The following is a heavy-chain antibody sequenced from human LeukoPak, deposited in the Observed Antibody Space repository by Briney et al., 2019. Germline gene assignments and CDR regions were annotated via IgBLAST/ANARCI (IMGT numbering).Heavy chain of an antibody. Sequence: GGSLRLSCAASGFTFDDYGMSWVRQAPGKGLEWVSGINWNGDNTNYADSLKGRFTISRDNAKNSLYLQINSLRAEDTALYYCARGSTHYDVLTGYHYYFDYWGQGTLVTVSS. CDR1: GFTFDDYG. J-gene: IGHJ4*02. D-gene: IGHD3-9*01. V-gene: IGHV3-20*04. CDR2: INWNGDNT. CDR3: ARGSTHYDVLTGYHYYFDY.